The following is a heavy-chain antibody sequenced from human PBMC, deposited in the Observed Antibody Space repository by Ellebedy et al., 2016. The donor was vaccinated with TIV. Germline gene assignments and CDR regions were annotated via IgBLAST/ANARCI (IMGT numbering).Heavy chain of an antibody. Sequence: GESLKISCVASIGIKYMNWVRQPPGKGLEWVANIDQDGSEENYVDFVKGRFIISRDNAKKSLYLQMSSLRPEDTAVYYCAGGAGWLIEHWGLGTLVTVSS. CDR3: AGGAGWLIEH. V-gene: IGHV3-7*03. CDR1: IGIKY. D-gene: IGHD6-19*01. CDR2: IDQDGSEE. J-gene: IGHJ1*01.